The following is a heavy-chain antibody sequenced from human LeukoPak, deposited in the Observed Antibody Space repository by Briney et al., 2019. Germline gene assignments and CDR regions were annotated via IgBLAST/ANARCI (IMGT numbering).Heavy chain of an antibody. CDR1: GVDLNDYW. V-gene: IGHV5-51*01. D-gene: IGHD1-14*01. CDR3: AWRKYFSTWLEP. CDR2: IFPSRSET. J-gene: IGHJ5*02. Sequence: GESLKISCKGAGVDLNDYWVGWVRQLPGKGLEGMGIIFPSRSETQYSRPFQGQVTISVNKSTSTAYLQWSSLKASDTAIYYCAWRKYFSTWLEPWGQGTLVTVSS.